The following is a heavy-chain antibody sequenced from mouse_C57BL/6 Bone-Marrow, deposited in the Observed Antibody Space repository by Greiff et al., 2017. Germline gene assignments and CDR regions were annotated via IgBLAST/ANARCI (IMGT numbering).Heavy chain of an antibody. CDR3: ARPMITPYYFDY. CDR1: GYTFTSYW. V-gene: IGHV1-55*01. D-gene: IGHD2-4*01. CDR2: IYPGSGGT. Sequence: QVQLQQPGAELVKPGASVKMSCKASGYTFTSYWITWVKQRPGQGLEWIGDIYPGSGGTNYNEKFKGKATLTVDTSTSTAYMQLSSLTSEDSAVYYCARPMITPYYFDYWGQGTTLTVSS. J-gene: IGHJ2*01.